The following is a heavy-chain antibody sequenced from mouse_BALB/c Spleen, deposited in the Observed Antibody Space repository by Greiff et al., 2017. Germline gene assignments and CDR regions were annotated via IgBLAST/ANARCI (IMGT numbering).Heavy chain of an antibody. CDR1: GFTFSDYG. J-gene: IGHJ4*01. D-gene: IGHD1-1*01. CDR2: ISNLAYSI. V-gene: IGHV5-15*02. Sequence: EVKVVESGGGLVQPGGSRKLSCAASGFTFSDYGMAWVRQAPGKGPEWVAFISNLAYSIYYADTVTGRFTISRENAKNTLYLEMSSLRSEDTAMYYCARGLRSYAMDYWGQGTSVTVAS. CDR3: ARGLRSYAMDY.